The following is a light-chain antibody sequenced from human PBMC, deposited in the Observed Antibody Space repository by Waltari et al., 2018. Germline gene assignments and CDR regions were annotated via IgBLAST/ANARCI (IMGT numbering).Light chain of an antibody. CDR3: ESWDTAIHV. J-gene: IGLJ3*02. Sequence: QLVVTQSPSASAPLGASVTLTCTLTRGHTTFAIAWHQQQPGKGPRYLMSLNSEGSHSRGDGIPDRFSGSSSGAERYLTISSLESEDEADYYCESWDTAIHVFGGGTKLTVI. CDR2: LNSEGSH. V-gene: IGLV4-69*01. CDR1: RGHTTFA.